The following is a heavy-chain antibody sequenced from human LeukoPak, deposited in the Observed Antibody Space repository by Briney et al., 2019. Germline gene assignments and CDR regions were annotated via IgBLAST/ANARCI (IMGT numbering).Heavy chain of an antibody. CDR3: ARFTPQGYGWGGYNRFDP. Sequence: SETLSLTCTVPGGSISSSSHYWGWIRQPPGKGLEWIGSIYYSGSTYYNASLKSRVTISVDTSKNQSSLNLTSVTAADTAVYYCARFTPQGYGWGGYNRFDPWGQGTLVTVSS. CDR2: IYYSGST. V-gene: IGHV4-39*07. CDR1: GGSISSSSHY. J-gene: IGHJ5*02. D-gene: IGHD3-10*01.